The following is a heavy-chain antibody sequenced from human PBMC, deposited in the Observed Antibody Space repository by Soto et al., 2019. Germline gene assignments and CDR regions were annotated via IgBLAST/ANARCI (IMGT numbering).Heavy chain of an antibody. CDR3: ARAGGYYGSGSYYTFDY. CDR1: GYTFTSYY. V-gene: IGHV1-46*01. CDR2: INPSGGST. Sequence: QVQLVQSGAEVKKPGASVKVSCKASGYTFTSYYMHWVRQAPGQGLEWMGIINPSGGSTSYAQKFQGRVTMTRDRSTSTVYMELSSLRSEDTAVYYCARAGGYYGSGSYYTFDYWGQGTLVTVSS. D-gene: IGHD3-10*01. J-gene: IGHJ4*02.